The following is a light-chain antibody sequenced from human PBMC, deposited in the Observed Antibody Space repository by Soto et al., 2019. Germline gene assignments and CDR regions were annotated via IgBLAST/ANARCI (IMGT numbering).Light chain of an antibody. J-gene: IGKJ2*01. CDR2: GAS. CDR3: QQYGSSVYT. Sequence: ETVLTQSPGTLSLSPGERATLSCRASQSVINSYLAWYQQTPGQAPSLLIYGASTRATGIPDRFSGSGSATDFTLTISSLEPEDFAVYYCQQYGSSVYTFGQGTKLEIK. V-gene: IGKV3-20*01. CDR1: QSVINSY.